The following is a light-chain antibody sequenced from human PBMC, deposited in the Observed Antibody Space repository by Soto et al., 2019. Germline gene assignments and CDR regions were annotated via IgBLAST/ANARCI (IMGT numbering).Light chain of an antibody. CDR3: CSYAGSPWV. J-gene: IGLJ1*01. CDR2: DVD. Sequence: QSVLTQPRSVSGSPGQSVTISCTGSSSDVGGYNFVSWYLQYPRKAPKLLIYDVDKRPSGVPHRFSGSRSGNTASLTISGLQAEDEADYFCCSYAGSPWVFGTGTKVTVL. CDR1: SSDVGGYNF. V-gene: IGLV2-11*01.